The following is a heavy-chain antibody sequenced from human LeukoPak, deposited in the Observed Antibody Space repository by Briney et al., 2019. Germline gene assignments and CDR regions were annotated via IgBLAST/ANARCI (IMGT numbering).Heavy chain of an antibody. CDR1: GYTFTSYY. D-gene: IGHD5-18*01. V-gene: IGHV1-46*01. CDR3: ARVSRRIQLWSQGDDAFDI. Sequence: VASVKVSCKASGYTFTSYYMHWVRQAPGQGLEWMGIINPSGGSTSYAQKFQGRVTMTRDMSTSTDYMELSSLRSEDTAVYYCARVSRRIQLWSQGDDAFDIWGQGTMVTVSS. CDR2: INPSGGST. J-gene: IGHJ3*02.